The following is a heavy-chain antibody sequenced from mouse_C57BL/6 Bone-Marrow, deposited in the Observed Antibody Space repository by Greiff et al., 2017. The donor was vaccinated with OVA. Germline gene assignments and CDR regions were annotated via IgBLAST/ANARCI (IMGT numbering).Heavy chain of an antibody. CDR3: AGLRLLLPFDV. CDR2: IHPNSGST. V-gene: IGHV1-64*01. CDR1: GYTFTSYW. J-gene: IGHJ1*03. D-gene: IGHD1-1*01. Sequence: QVQLKQPGAELVKPGASVKLSCKASGYTFTSYWMHWVKQRPGQGLEWIGMIHPNSGSTNYNEKFKSKATLTVDKSSSTAYMQLSSLTTEDSAVYYCAGLRLLLPFDVWGTGTTVTVSA.